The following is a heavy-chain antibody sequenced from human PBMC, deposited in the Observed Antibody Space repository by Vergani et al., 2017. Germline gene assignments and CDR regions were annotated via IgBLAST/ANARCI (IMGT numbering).Heavy chain of an antibody. CDR3: ASVIGGYSYEVDY. J-gene: IGHJ4*02. V-gene: IGHV3-33*01. D-gene: IGHD5-18*01. CDR2: IWYDGSNK. Sequence: QVQLVESGGGVVQPGRSLRLSCAASGFTFSSYGMHWVRQAPGKGLEWVAVIWYDGSNKYYADSVKGRFTISRDNSKNSLYLQMNSLRAEDTAVYYCASVIGGYSYEVDYWGQGTLVTVSS. CDR1: GFTFSSYG.